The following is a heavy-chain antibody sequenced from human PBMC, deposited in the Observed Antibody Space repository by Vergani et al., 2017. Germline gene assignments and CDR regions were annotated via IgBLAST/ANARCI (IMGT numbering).Heavy chain of an antibody. Sequence: QVQLVESGGGVVQPGRSLRLSCAASGFTFSSYAMHWVRQAPGKGLEWVAVISYDGSNKYYADSVKGRFTISRDNSKNTLYLQMNSLRAEDTAGYYCARMYSSSWYGLETGFFLDYFDFWGQGTLVTVSS. D-gene: IGHD6-13*01. V-gene: IGHV3-30-3*01. CDR2: ISYDGSNK. CDR1: GFTFSSYA. CDR3: ARMYSSSWYGLETGFFLDYFDF. J-gene: IGHJ4*02.